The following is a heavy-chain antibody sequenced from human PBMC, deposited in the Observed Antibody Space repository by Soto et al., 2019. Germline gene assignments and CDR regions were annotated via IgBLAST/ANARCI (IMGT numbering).Heavy chain of an antibody. Sequence: GASVKVSCKASGGTFSSYAISWVRQAPGQGLEWMGGIIPIFGTANYAQKFQGRVTITADESTSTAYMELSSLRSEDTAVYYCAREWYSSSLPNWFDPWGQGTLVTVSS. CDR3: AREWYSSSLPNWFDP. V-gene: IGHV1-69*13. J-gene: IGHJ5*02. CDR1: GGTFSSYA. D-gene: IGHD6-13*01. CDR2: IIPIFGTA.